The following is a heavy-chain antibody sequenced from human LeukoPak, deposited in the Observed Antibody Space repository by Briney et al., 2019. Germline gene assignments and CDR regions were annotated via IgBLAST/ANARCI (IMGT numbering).Heavy chain of an antibody. D-gene: IGHD3-3*01. CDR3: ASPYYDFWSGYYVGNMDV. V-gene: IGHV3-74*01. J-gene: IGHJ6*03. Sequence: GGSLRLSCAASGFTFSSYWMPWVRQAPGKGLVWVSRINSDGSSTSYADSVKGRFTISRDNAKNTLYLQMNSLRAEDTAVYYCASPYYDFWSGYYVGNMDVWGKGTTVTVS. CDR2: INSDGSST. CDR1: GFTFSSYW.